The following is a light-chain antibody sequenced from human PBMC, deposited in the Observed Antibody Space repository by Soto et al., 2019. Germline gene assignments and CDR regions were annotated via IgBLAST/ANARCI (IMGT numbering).Light chain of an antibody. J-gene: IGLJ1*01. CDR3: SSYAGSNNYV. CDR1: NSDVGAYNF. Sequence: QSALTQPPSASGSPGQSATISCTGTNSDVGAYNFVSWYQQHPGKAPKLMIYEVTKRPSGVPDRFSGSKSANTASLTVSGLQAEDEADYYCSSYAGSNNYVFGTGTQLTVL. CDR2: EVT. V-gene: IGLV2-8*01.